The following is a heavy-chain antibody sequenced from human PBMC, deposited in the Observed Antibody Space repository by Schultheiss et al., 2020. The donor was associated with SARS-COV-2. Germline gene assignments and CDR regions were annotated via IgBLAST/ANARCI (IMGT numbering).Heavy chain of an antibody. CDR2: IYYSGST. CDR1: GGSVSSGTYY. D-gene: IGHD5-24*01. CDR3: ARTRERWFQYYYMDV. Sequence: GSLRLSCTVSGGSVSSGTYYWSWIRQPPGKGLEWIAYIYYSGSTKYNPSLESRLAISIDTSKNQVSLRLGSVTAADSAVYYCARTRERWFQYYYMDVWGKGTTVTVSS. J-gene: IGHJ6*03. V-gene: IGHV4-61*01.